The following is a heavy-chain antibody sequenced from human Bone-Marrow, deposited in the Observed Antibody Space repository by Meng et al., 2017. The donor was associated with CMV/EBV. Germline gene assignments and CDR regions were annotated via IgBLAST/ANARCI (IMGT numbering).Heavy chain of an antibody. CDR1: EFTFSKSW. V-gene: IGHV3-7*01. CDR3: AKDDDSAGYYFAYY. Sequence: GESLKISCAASEFTFSKSWMSWVRQAPGKGLEWVANIKEDGSEKFYVDSAKGRFTISRDNAKSSLFLEMNSLRAEDTAVYYCAKDDDSAGYYFAYYWGQGTLVTVSS. CDR2: IKEDGSEK. D-gene: IGHD3-22*01. J-gene: IGHJ4*02.